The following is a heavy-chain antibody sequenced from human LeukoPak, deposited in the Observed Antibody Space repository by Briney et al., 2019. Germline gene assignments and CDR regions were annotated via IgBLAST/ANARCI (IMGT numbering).Heavy chain of an antibody. CDR2: INPSGGST. D-gene: IGHD5-12*01. CDR1: GYTFTSYY. CDR3: ARDDTEYDFGMVATYFDY. V-gene: IGHV1-46*01. J-gene: IGHJ4*02. Sequence: ASVKVSCKASGYTFTSYYMHWVRQAPGQGLEWMGIINPSGGSTSYAQKFQGRVTMTRDTSTSTAYMELRRLRSDDTAVYYCARDDTEYDFGMVATYFDYWGQGTLVTVSS.